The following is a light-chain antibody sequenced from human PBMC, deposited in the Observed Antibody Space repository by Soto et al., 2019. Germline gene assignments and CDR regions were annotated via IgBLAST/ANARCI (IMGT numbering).Light chain of an antibody. J-gene: IGKJ1*01. CDR1: QNVDSD. V-gene: IGKV3-15*01. CDR2: GAS. CDR3: HQYNNWPLWT. Sequence: EIVMTQSPATLSVSPGEGATLSCRASQNVDSDLAWYQQKPGQGPRLIIFGASTRATDIPARFSGRWSGTDFTLTITSLQSEDFAVYYCHQYNNWPLWTFGQGTKVAIK.